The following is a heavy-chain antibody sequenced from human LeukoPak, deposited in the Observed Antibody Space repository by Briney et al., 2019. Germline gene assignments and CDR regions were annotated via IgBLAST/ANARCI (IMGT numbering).Heavy chain of an antibody. CDR1: GGSISSYY. Sequence: SETLSLTCTVSGGSISSYYWSWIRQPAGKGLEWIGRIYTSGSTNYNPSLKSRVTMSVDTSKNQFSLKLSSVTAADTAVYYCARSSLGYSSGWYDDYFDYWGLGTLVTVSS. D-gene: IGHD6-19*01. V-gene: IGHV4-4*07. CDR3: ARSSLGYSSGWYDDYFDY. CDR2: IYTSGST. J-gene: IGHJ4*02.